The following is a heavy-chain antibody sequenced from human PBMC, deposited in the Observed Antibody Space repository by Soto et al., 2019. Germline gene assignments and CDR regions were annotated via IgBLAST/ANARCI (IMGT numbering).Heavy chain of an antibody. V-gene: IGHV4-39*01. Sequence: QLQLQESGPGLVKPSETLSLTCTVSGGSISSSSYYWGWIRQPPGKGLEWIGSIYYSGSTYYNPSLKSRVTISVDTSKNQFPLKLSSVTAADTAVYYCARHSSSSGYYFDYWGQGTLVTVSS. CDR2: IYYSGST. CDR1: GGSISSSSYY. J-gene: IGHJ4*02. D-gene: IGHD3-22*01. CDR3: ARHSSSSGYYFDY.